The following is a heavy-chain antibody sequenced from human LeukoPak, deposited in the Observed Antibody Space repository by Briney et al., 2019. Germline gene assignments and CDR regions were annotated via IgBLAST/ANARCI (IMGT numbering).Heavy chain of an antibody. J-gene: IGHJ4*02. D-gene: IGHD6-19*01. CDR1: GFTFSSYS. V-gene: IGHV3-21*04. CDR3: ARDLGWDSGWPTYYFDY. CDR2: ISSSSSYI. Sequence: GGSLRLSCAASGFTFSSYSMNWVRQAPGKGLEWVSSISSSSSYIYYADSVKGRFTISRDNAKNSLYLQMNSLRAEDTAVYYCARDLGWDSGWPTYYFDYWGQGTLVTVSS.